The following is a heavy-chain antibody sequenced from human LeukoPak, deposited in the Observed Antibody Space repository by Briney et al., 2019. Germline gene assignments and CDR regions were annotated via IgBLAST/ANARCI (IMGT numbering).Heavy chain of an antibody. Sequence: PSETLSLTCAVYGGSFSGYYWSWIRQPPGKGLEWIGEINHSGSTNYNPSLKSRVTISVDTSKNQSSLKLSSVTAADTAVYYCARGGRGGYCSSISCTNWFDPWGQGTLVTVSS. CDR3: ARGGRGGYCSSISCTNWFDP. J-gene: IGHJ5*02. CDR1: GGSFSGYY. D-gene: IGHD2-2*01. V-gene: IGHV4-34*01. CDR2: INHSGST.